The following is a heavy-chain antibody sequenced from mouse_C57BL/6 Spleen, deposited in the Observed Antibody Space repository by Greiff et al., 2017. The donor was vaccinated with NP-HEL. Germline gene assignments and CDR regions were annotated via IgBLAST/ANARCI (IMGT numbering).Heavy chain of an antibody. D-gene: IGHD2-4*01. V-gene: IGHV1-47*01. CDR1: GYTFTTYP. CDR3: ARGPPLYYEYEAYAMDY. CDR2: FHPYNDDT. J-gene: IGHJ4*01. Sequence: VQLQESGAELVKPGASVKMSCKASGYTFTTYPIEWMKQNHGKSLEWIGNFHPYNDDTKYNEKFKGKATLTVEISSSTVYLELSRLTSDDSAVYYCARGPPLYYEYEAYAMDYWGQGTSVTVSS.